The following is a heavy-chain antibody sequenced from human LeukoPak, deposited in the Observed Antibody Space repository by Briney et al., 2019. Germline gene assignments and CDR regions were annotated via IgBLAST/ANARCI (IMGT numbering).Heavy chain of an antibody. CDR1: VYTFIDYF. V-gene: IGHV1-2*02. Sequence: ASVHVSCKASVYTFIDYFIHWMRQTPGQGLEWLGWINPNSGVTRYAQKFQDRVTMTRDTAAYMELSSLKSDDTAVYYCVRAVSGTLGGAFDIWGQGTAVTVSS. CDR3: VRAVSGTLGGAFDI. J-gene: IGHJ3*02. CDR2: INPNSGVT. D-gene: IGHD1-7*01.